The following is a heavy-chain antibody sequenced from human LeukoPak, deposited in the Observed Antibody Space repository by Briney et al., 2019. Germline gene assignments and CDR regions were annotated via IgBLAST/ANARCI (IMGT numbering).Heavy chain of an antibody. D-gene: IGHD4/OR15-4a*01. Sequence: SQTLSLTCTVSGGSISSGDYYWSWVRQPPGKGLEWNGYIYYSGSTYYNPSLKSRVTMSVDTSKNQFSLKLSSVTAADTAVYYCARELTYADYWGQGTLVTVSS. J-gene: IGHJ4*02. CDR2: IYYSGST. CDR1: GGSISSGDYY. CDR3: ARELTYADY. V-gene: IGHV4-30-4*01.